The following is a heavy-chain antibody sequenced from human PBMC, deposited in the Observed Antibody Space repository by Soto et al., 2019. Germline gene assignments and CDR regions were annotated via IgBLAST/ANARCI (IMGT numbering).Heavy chain of an antibody. Sequence: ASVKVSCKASGYTFTGHYIHLVRQAPEQGPEWMGEIGPESGDTRYAEKFQGRVTMTLDTSITTVYMELKNLSPDDTAVYYCGRGRSGQIVVFYWGQGTPVTVSS. V-gene: IGHV1-2*02. D-gene: IGHD1-26*01. J-gene: IGHJ4*02. CDR2: IGPESGDT. CDR1: GYTFTGHY. CDR3: GRGRSGQIVVFY.